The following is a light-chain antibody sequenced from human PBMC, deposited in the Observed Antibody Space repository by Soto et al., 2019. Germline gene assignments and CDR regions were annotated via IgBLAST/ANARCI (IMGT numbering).Light chain of an antibody. CDR1: QSVSSSY. J-gene: IGKJ2*02. CDR3: QQYGSAPPGT. Sequence: DIELTQSPGTLSLSPGERVTLSCRASQSVSSSYLAWYQQKPDEAPRLLIYGASSRSTGIPARFSGSGSGTDFTLTISRLEPEDFAVYYCQQYGSAPPGTFGQGTKLEIK. CDR2: GAS. V-gene: IGKV3-20*01.